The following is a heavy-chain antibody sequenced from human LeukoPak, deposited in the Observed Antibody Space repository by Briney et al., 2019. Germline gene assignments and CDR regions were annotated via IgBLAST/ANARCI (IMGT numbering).Heavy chain of an antibody. D-gene: IGHD6-25*01. CDR2: ISGGGDKT. J-gene: IGHJ4*02. CDR3: AKGSAAGRPYYFDY. CDR1: GFTFSTDV. Sequence: PGGSLRLSCAASGFTFSTDVMSWVRQAPGKGLECVSAISGGGDKTYYTDSVKGRFTISRDNWKNMLYLQMNSLRAEDAAVYFCAKGSAAGRPYYFDYWGQGTLVTVSS. V-gene: IGHV3-23*01.